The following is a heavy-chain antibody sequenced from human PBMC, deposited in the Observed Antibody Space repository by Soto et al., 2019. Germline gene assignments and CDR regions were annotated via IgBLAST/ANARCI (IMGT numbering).Heavy chain of an antibody. J-gene: IGHJ6*02. Sequence: SETLSLTCAVYGGSFSGYYWSWIRQPPGKGLEWIGEINHSGSTNYNPSLKSRVTISVDTSKNQFSLKLSSVTAADTAVYYCARGGGKGVVGEERHYYYYGMDVWGQGTTVTVSS. D-gene: IGHD3-3*01. CDR1: GGSFSGYY. CDR2: INHSGST. CDR3: ARGGGKGVVGEERHYYYYGMDV. V-gene: IGHV4-34*01.